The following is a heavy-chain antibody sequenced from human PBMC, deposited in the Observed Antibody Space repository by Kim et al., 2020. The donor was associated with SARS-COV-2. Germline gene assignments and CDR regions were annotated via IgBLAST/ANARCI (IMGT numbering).Heavy chain of an antibody. D-gene: IGHD2-8*02. J-gene: IGHJ6*02. CDR1: GYTLTKLS. CDR3: AVPVDGDKDSYYYYGMDV. Sequence: ASVKVSCKVSGYTLTKLSMHWVRQAPGKGLEWMGGFDPEDGETIYAQKFQGRVTMTEDTSTDTAYMELSSLRSEDTAVYYCAVPVDGDKDSYYYYGMDVWGQGTTVTVSS. CDR2: FDPEDGET. V-gene: IGHV1-24*01.